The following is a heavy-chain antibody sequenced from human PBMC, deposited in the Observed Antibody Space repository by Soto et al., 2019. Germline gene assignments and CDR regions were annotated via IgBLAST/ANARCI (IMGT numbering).Heavy chain of an antibody. Sequence: KQSQTLSLTCVISGDSVSSNSAAWNWIRQSPSRGLEWLGRTYYRSKWYNDYAVSVKSRITINPDTSKNQFSLQLNSVTPEDTAVYYCASRFRTTAAFDIWGQGTMVTVSS. CDR2: TYYRSKWYN. J-gene: IGHJ3*02. D-gene: IGHD1-7*01. CDR1: GDSVSSNSAA. CDR3: ASRFRTTAAFDI. V-gene: IGHV6-1*01.